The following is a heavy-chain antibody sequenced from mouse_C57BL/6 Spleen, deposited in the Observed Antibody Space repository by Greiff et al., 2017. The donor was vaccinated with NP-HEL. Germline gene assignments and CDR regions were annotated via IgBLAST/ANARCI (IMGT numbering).Heavy chain of an antibody. V-gene: IGHV5-4*01. CDR2: ISDGGSYT. Sequence: EVQEVESGGGLVKPGGSLKLSCAASGFTFSSYAMSWVRQTPEKRLEWVATISDGGSYTYYPDNVKGRFTIARDNAKNNMYLQMSHLKSEDTAIYYCAREQIITTVVAGAMDYWGQGTSVTVAS. J-gene: IGHJ4*01. D-gene: IGHD1-1*01. CDR1: GFTFSSYA. CDR3: AREQIITTVVAGAMDY.